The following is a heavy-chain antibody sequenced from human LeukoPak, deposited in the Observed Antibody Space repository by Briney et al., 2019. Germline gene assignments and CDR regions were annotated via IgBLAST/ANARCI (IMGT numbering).Heavy chain of an antibody. D-gene: IGHD6-6*01. CDR3: ARGQWVPGSALQH. V-gene: IGHV4-59*01. CDR2: IYYSGST. CDR1: GGSISSYY. Sequence: SETLSLTCTVSGGSISSYYWSWIRQPPGKGLEWIGYIYYSGSTNYNPSLKSRVTISVDTSKNQFSLKLGSVTAADTAVYYCARGQWVPGSALQHWGQGTLVTVSS. J-gene: IGHJ1*01.